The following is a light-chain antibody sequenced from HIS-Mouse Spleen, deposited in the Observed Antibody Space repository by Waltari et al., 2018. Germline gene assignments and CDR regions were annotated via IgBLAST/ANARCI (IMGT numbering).Light chain of an antibody. CDR3: CSYAGSYTWV. V-gene: IGLV2-11*01. J-gene: IGLJ3*02. CDR1: SSDVGGYNY. CDR2: DVS. Sequence: QSALTQPRSVSGSPGQSVTISCTGTSSDVGGYNYVSWYQRPPGQAPKLMIYDVSKRPSGVPDRFSGSKSGNTASLTISGLQAEDEADYYCCSYAGSYTWVFGGGTKLTVL.